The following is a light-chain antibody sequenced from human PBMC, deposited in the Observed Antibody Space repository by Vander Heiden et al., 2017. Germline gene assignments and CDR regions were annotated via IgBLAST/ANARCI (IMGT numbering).Light chain of an antibody. V-gene: IGKV1-6*02. J-gene: IGKJ1*01. CDR3: LQDYRHPRT. Sequence: AIQMTQSPLSLSASVGDRVTITCRASQAIGDELAWYQHTPGAAPKLLISGASTLHHGVPSRFSGGGSDTYFTLTINSLRPEDFATYYCLQDYRHPRTCGQGTKV. CDR2: GAS. CDR1: QAIGDE.